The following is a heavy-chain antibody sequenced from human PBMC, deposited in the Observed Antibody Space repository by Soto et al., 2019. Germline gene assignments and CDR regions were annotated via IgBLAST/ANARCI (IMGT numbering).Heavy chain of an antibody. CDR1: EFTFNRHA. D-gene: IGHD6-19*01. V-gene: IGHV3-23*01. Sequence: EVPLLESGGGVVQPGGSLRLSCAASEFTFNRHAMSWVRQAPGKGLEWVSAIGGSGDSTYYADSVKGRFTISRDNSKNTLYLQMNSLRVEDTALYYCVRSGTYSFDYWGQGTLVTVSS. CDR2: IGGSGDST. CDR3: VRSGTYSFDY. J-gene: IGHJ4*02.